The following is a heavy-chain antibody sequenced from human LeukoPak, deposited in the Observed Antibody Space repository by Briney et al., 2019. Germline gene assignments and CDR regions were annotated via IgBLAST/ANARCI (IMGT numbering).Heavy chain of an antibody. CDR2: IYYSGST. D-gene: IGHD5-12*01. V-gene: IGHV4-59*01. CDR1: RGSLSRYY. Sequence: PETPSLTSTHPRGSLSRYYWSCIREPPGKGLGWIGYIYYSGSTNYNPSLKSRVTISVDKSKNQFSLKLSSVTAADTAVYYCARDKGGYDFDYWGQGTLVTVSS. CDR3: ARDKGGYDFDY. J-gene: IGHJ4*02.